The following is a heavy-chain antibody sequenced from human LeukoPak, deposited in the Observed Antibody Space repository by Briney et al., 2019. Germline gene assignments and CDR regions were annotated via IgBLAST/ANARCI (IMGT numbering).Heavy chain of an antibody. V-gene: IGHV3-11*04. CDR2: ISSSGSAE. J-gene: IGHJ4*02. Sequence: GGSLRLSCAASGFTFSDYYMSWMRQAPGKGLEWVSFISSSGSAEYYADSVKGRFTISRDNAKNSLYLQMNSLRAEDTAVYYCARQSLRFFDYWGQGTLVTVSS. CDR3: ARQSLRFFDY. CDR1: GFTFSDYY.